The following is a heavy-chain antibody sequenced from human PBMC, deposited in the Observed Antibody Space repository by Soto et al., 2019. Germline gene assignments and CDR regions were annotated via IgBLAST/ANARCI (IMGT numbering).Heavy chain of an antibody. CDR2: ISYDGSNK. V-gene: IGHV3-30*18. CDR3: AKRGSGGNYFDY. Sequence: QVPLVESGGGVVQPGRSLRLSCAASGFTFSSYGMHWVRQAPGKGLEWVAVISYDGSNKYYADSVKGRFTISRDNSKNTLYLQMNSLRAEETAVYYCAKRGSGGNYFDYWGQGTLVTVSS. J-gene: IGHJ4*02. CDR1: GFTFSSYG. D-gene: IGHD6-19*01.